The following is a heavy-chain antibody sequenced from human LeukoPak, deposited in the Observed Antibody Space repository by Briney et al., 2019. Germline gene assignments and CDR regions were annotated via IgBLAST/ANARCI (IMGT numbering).Heavy chain of an antibody. CDR1: GGSISSSSSY. CDR2: IYYSGST. V-gene: IGHV4-39*07. J-gene: IGHJ4*02. CDR3: ARVYYYGLGSSYYFDY. D-gene: IGHD3-10*01. Sequence: SETLSLTRTVSGGSISSSSSYWSWIRQPPGKGLEWFGSIYYSGSTYYNPSLKSRVTISVDTSTKQFSLKLSSVTAADTAVYYCARVYYYGLGSSYYFDYWGQGTLVTVSS.